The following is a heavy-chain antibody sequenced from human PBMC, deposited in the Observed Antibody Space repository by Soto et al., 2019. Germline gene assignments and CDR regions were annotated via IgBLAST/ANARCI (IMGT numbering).Heavy chain of an antibody. CDR3: ARANSSGWYYFDY. J-gene: IGHJ4*02. CDR2: IYYSGST. Sequence: SETLSLTCTVSGGSISSYYWSWIRQPPGKGLEWIGYIYYSGSTNYNPSLKSRVTISVDTSKNQFSLKLSSVTAADTAVYYCARANSSGWYYFDYWGQGTLVTVSS. V-gene: IGHV4-59*01. CDR1: GGSISSYY. D-gene: IGHD6-19*01.